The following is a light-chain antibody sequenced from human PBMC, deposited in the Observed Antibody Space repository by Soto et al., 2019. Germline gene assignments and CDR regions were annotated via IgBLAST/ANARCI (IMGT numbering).Light chain of an antibody. CDR3: QQDGSSPVFT. J-gene: IGKJ3*01. V-gene: IGKV3-20*01. CDR2: GAS. Sequence: EIVLTQSPGTLSLSPGERATLSCRASQSVSSSYLAWYQQKPGQAPRLLIYGASSRATGIPDRFSGSGSGTDFTLTISILEPEDFAVYYCQQDGSSPVFTFGPGTKVDIK. CDR1: QSVSSSY.